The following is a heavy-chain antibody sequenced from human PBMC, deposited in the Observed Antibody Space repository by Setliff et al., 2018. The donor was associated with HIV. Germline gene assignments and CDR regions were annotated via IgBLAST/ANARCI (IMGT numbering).Heavy chain of an antibody. D-gene: IGHD2-8*01. V-gene: IGHV1-46*01. CDR2: INPHGGST. J-gene: IGHJ4*02. Sequence: GASVKVSCKASGYTFTSYYMHWVRQAPGQGLEWMGTINPHGGSTSYTQKLHGRVTMTTDTSTSTVYMELSSLRSDDTAVYYCARKYCTNGVCYKTGEFDYWGQGTLVTVSS. CDR3: ARKYCTNGVCYKTGEFDY. CDR1: GYTFTSYY.